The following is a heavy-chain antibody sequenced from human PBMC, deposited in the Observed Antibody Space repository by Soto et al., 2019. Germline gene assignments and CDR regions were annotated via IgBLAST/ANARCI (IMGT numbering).Heavy chain of an antibody. CDR3: ARDVMSIVVVPAAIGGMDV. CDR2: IYHSGST. V-gene: IGHV4-38-2*02. J-gene: IGHJ6*01. Sequence: SETLSLTCAASGYSISSGYYWVWIRQPPGKGLEWIGSIYHSGSTYYNPSLKSRVTISVDTSKNQCSLKLSSVTAADTAVYYCARDVMSIVVVPAAIGGMDVCRERTTVPACS. CDR1: GYSISSGYY. D-gene: IGHD2-2*01.